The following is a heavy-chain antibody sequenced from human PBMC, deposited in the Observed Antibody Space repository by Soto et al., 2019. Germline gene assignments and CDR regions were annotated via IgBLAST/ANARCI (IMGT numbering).Heavy chain of an antibody. J-gene: IGHJ4*02. CDR2: IYYSGST. V-gene: IGHV4-61*01. D-gene: IGHD6-19*01. Sequence: PSETLSLTCTVSGGSVSCGSYYWSWIRQPPGKGLEWIGYIYYSGSTNYNPSLKSRVTISVDTSKNQFSLKLSSVTAADTAVYYCAREDSSGWYSFDYWGQGTLVTVSS. CDR3: AREDSSGWYSFDY. CDR1: GGSVSCGSYY.